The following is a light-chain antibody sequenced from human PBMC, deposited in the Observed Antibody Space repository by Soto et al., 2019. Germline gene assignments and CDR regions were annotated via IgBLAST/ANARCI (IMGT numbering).Light chain of an antibody. CDR3: QQSYKMPS. V-gene: IGKV3D-15*01. J-gene: IGKJ5*01. Sequence: EIVMTQSAATLSVSPGERATLSCRASQSVSSNLAWYQQKPGQAPRLLIYGASTRATGIPARFSGSGSGTEFTLTISSLEPEDFGTYYCQQSYKMPSFGQGTRLEIK. CDR1: QSVSSN. CDR2: GAS.